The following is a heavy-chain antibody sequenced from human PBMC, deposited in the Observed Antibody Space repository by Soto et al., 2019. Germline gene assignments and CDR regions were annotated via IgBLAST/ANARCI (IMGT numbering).Heavy chain of an antibody. CDR3: AKDRRVAASPLTTWFDP. V-gene: IGHV3-23*01. CDR1: GFLLSSYA. Sequence: GGSLRLSCAGSGFLLSSYAMSLVRQAPGKGLEWVSAFSGSGGSTYYADSVKGRFTISRDNSKNTLYLQLNSLRAEDTAVYYCAKDRRVAASPLTTWFDPWGQGTLVTVSS. J-gene: IGHJ5*02. D-gene: IGHD6-6*01. CDR2: FSGSGGST.